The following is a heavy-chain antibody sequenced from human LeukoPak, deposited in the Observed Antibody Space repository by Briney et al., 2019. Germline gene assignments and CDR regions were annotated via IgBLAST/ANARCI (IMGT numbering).Heavy chain of an antibody. CDR1: GGSISSYY. J-gene: IGHJ4*02. D-gene: IGHD3-3*01. CDR3: ASSKGYYDFWSGPLYFDY. CDR2: IYYSGGT. Sequence: SETLSLTCTVSGGSISSYYWSWIRQPPGKGLEWIGYIYYSGGTNYNPSLKSRVTISVDTSKNQFSLKLSSVTAADTAVYYCASSKGYYDFWSGPLYFDYWGQGTLVTVSS. V-gene: IGHV4-59*01.